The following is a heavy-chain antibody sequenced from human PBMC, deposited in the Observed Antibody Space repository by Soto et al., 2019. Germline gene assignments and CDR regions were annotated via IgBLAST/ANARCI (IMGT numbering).Heavy chain of an antibody. CDR2: IYYSGST. CDR1: GGSISSGGYY. J-gene: IGHJ4*02. D-gene: IGHD3-22*01. V-gene: IGHV4-31*03. Sequence: QVQLQESGPGLVKPSQTLSLTCTVSGGSISSGGYYWSWIRQHPGKGLEWIGYIYYSGSTYYNPSLKGRVTLSLDTSKNQFSLKLSSVTAADTAVYYCARAASPNYYDSSGYTYYFDYWGQGTLVTVSS. CDR3: ARAASPNYYDSSGYTYYFDY.